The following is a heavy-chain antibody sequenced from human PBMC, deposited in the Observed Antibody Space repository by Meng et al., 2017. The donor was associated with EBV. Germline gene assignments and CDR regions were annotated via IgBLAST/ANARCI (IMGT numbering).Heavy chain of an antibody. J-gene: IGHJ4*02. CDR2: FLPRLGAP. Sequence: QVLLVQSAAEVKKPGSWVKVSCKSSGGPFRYYAISWVRQAPGQGLEWLGGFLPRLGAPNYAQKFHGRVKITADESTSTHYMDLSSLRSEDTAIYYCASESGRGYTPDYWGQGTLVTVSS. CDR3: ASESGRGYTPDY. CDR1: GGPFRYYA. D-gene: IGHD3-10*01. V-gene: IGHV1-69*01.